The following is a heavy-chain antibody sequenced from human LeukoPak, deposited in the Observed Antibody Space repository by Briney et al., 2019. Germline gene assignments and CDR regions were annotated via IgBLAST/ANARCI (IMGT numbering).Heavy chain of an antibody. J-gene: IGHJ3*02. Sequence: PGESLRLSCAASGFTFSSSPMSWVRQAPGKGLEWVSAISGSGGSTYYADSVKGRFTISRDNSKNTLYLQMNSLRAEDTAVYYCAKRQYSSNPMAFDIWGQGTMVTVSS. V-gene: IGHV3-23*01. D-gene: IGHD6-13*01. CDR1: GFTFSSSP. CDR2: ISGSGGST. CDR3: AKRQYSSNPMAFDI.